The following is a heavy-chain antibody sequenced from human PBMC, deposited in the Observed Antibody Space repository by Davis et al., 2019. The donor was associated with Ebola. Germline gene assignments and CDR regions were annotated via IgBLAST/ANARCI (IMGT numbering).Heavy chain of an antibody. D-gene: IGHD3-3*01. CDR1: GGSISSYY. Sequence: SETLSLTCTVSGGSISSYYWSWIRQPPGKGLEWIGYIYYSGSTNYNPSLKSRVTISVDTSKNQFSLKLSSVTAADTAVYYCARHGYDFWRGGYYYYGMDVWGQGTTVTVSS. CDR2: IYYSGST. J-gene: IGHJ6*02. CDR3: ARHGYDFWRGGYYYYGMDV. V-gene: IGHV4-59*08.